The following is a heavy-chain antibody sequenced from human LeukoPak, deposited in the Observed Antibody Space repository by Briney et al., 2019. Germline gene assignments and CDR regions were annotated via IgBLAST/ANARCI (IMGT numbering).Heavy chain of an antibody. CDR2: ISGSGRNT. V-gene: IGHV3-23*01. CDR3: VTNYFDSSAYYPDFDY. J-gene: IGHJ4*02. CDR1: VFTFSSYA. Sequence: GGSLRLSCAASVFTFSSYAMNWVRQAPLKGLEWVSAISGSGRNTYYADSVKGRFTISRDNSKNTLYLQMNSLRAEDSAVYYCVTNYFDSSAYYPDFDYWGQGALLTVSS. D-gene: IGHD3-22*01.